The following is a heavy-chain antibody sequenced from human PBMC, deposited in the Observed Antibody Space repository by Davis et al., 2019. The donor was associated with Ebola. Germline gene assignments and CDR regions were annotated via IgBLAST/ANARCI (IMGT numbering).Heavy chain of an antibody. CDR3: ARDSGSYFSWFDP. CDR2: ISAYNGNT. V-gene: IGHV1-18*01. Sequence: AASVKVSCKASSYTFTSYGINWVRQAPGQGLEWMGWISAYNGNTKYAPKLQGRVTMTTDTSTGTAYMELSSLRSEDTAVYYCARDSGSYFSWFDPWGQGTLVTVSS. J-gene: IGHJ5*02. CDR1: SYTFTSYG. D-gene: IGHD1-26*01.